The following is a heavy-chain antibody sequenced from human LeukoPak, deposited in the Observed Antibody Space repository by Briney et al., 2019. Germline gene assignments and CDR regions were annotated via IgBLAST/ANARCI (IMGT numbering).Heavy chain of an antibody. J-gene: IGHJ5*02. D-gene: IGHD2-15*01. Sequence: ASVKVSYKASGYPFNIFGIAWVRQAPGQGLEWVGWITANKGNTSYAQNLQGRVTMTTDTSTRMAYIELRSLTNEDTAVYFCAVVLAGHYHFAHWGQGTLVTVSS. CDR2: ITANKGNT. CDR3: AVVLAGHYHFAH. V-gene: IGHV1-18*01. CDR1: GYPFNIFG.